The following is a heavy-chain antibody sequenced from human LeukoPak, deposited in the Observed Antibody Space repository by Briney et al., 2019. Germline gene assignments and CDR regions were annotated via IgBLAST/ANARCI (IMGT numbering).Heavy chain of an antibody. Sequence: PGGSLRLSCAASGFTFDDYGMSWVRQAPGKGLEWVSGINWNGGSTGYADSVKGRFTISRDNAKNSLHLQMNSLRAEDTAVYYCARDLLKYCGGDCLTPIWFDPWGQGTLVTVSS. V-gene: IGHV3-20*04. CDR2: INWNGGST. D-gene: IGHD2-21*01. CDR3: ARDLLKYCGGDCLTPIWFDP. CDR1: GFTFDDYG. J-gene: IGHJ5*02.